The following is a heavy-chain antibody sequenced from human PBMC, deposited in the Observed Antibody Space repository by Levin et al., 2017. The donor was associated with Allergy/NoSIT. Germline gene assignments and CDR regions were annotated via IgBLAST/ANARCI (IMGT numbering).Heavy chain of an antibody. CDR1: GFTFDDYA. Sequence: GGSLRLSCAASGFTFDDYAMHWVRQAPGKGLEWVSGISWNSGSIGYADSVKGRFTISRDNAKNSLYLQMNSLRAEDTALYYCAKELRVGELDYWGQGTLVTVSS. D-gene: IGHD3-16*01. CDR2: ISWNSGSI. CDR3: AKELRVGELDY. J-gene: IGHJ4*02. V-gene: IGHV3-9*01.